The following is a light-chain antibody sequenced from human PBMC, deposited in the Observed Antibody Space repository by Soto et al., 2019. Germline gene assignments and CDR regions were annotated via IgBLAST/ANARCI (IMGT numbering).Light chain of an antibody. CDR1: QSVGSN. J-gene: IGKJ2*01. CDR2: GAS. CDR3: QQHNYWPS. V-gene: IGKV3-15*01. Sequence: EIVMTQSPVTLSVSPGERATLSCRASQSVGSNLAWYQQKPGQAPRLLLYGASTRTTGSPGRFSGSGSGTEFTLTITSLQAEDFAVYYCQQHNYWPSFGQGTKLEFK.